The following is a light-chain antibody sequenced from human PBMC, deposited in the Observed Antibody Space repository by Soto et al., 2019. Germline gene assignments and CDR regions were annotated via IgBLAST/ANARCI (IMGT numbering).Light chain of an antibody. CDR2: DAA. CDR3: QQYSRYPLT. Sequence: DIQMTQSPSTLSASVADRVTIACRASQAISGYLAWYQRKPGKAPKLLIYDAANLQTGVSSRFSGSGSGTEFTPTINSLQPDDFATYYCQQYSRYPLTFGGGTKVEIK. V-gene: IGKV1-5*01. CDR1: QAISGY. J-gene: IGKJ4*01.